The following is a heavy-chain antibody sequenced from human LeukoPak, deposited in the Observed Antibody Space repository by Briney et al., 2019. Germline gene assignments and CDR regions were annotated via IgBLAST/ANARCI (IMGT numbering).Heavy chain of an antibody. V-gene: IGHV1-2*02. CDR2: INPNSGGT. D-gene: IGHD2-2*01. Sequence: ASVKVSCKASGGTFSSYAISWVRQAPGQGLEWMGWINPNSGGTNYAQKFQGRVTMTRDTSISTAYMELSRLRSDDTAVYYCARDRPIVVVPAAYHYWGQGTLVTVSS. CDR3: ARDRPIVVVPAAYHY. CDR1: GGTFSSYA. J-gene: IGHJ4*02.